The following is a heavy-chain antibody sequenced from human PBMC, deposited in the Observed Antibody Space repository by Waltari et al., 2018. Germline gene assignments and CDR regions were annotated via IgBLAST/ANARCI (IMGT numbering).Heavy chain of an antibody. CDR3: AKEGQLGYFVE. CDR1: GFSFSSEA. CDR2: FGRSGAIV. D-gene: IGHD3-9*01. Sequence: EVQLLQSGGGLIQPGGSLRLSCATSGFSFSSEAMTWVRQAPGKGLVWVLVFGRSGAIVYADSVKGRFTISRDISTSTLYLQMNNLRAEDTAIYYCAKEGQLGYFVEWGQGTLVTVSS. V-gene: IGHV3-23*01. J-gene: IGHJ4*02.